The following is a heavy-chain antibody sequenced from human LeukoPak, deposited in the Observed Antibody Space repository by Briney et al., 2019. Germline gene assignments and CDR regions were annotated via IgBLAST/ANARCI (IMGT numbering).Heavy chain of an antibody. CDR1: GYTFIGHY. CDR2: INPNSGDT. D-gene: IGHD1-14*01. J-gene: IGHJ3*02. V-gene: IGHV1-2*02. Sequence: ASVKVSCKASGYTFIGHYMYWVRQAPGQGLEWMGWINPNSGDTNYAQNFQGRVTMTRDTSISTAYMELSRLTSDDTAVYYCAGIFDDASDIWGQGTMVTVSS. CDR3: AGIFDDASDI.